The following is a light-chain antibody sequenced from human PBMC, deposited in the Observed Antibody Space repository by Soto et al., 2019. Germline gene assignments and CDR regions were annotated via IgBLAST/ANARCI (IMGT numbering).Light chain of an antibody. CDR2: KTS. J-gene: IGKJ1*01. V-gene: IGKV1-5*03. CDR1: QSLNSW. CDR3: QQYGSSGT. Sequence: VRRTQSHSTVSASVGDRVSITCRASQSLNSWLAWYQQKPGKAPKLLIYKTSTLESGVPSRFSGSGSGTDFTLTISRLGPEDFAVYYCQQYGSSGTFGQGTKVDIK.